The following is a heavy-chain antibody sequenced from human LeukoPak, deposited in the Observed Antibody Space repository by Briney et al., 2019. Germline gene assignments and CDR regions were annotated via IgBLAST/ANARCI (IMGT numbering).Heavy chain of an antibody. J-gene: IGHJ4*02. D-gene: IGHD3-16*02. CDR3: ARSRHVWGSYPPIDY. CDR2: IYYTGNT. Sequence: PSETLSLTCSVSGDTISTSDHYWGWIRQPPGKGLEWIGSIYYTGNTYYNPSLKSRVTISVDTSKNQFSLKLSSVTAADTAVYYCARSRHVWGSYPPIDYWGQGTLVTVSS. V-gene: IGHV4-39*01. CDR1: GDTISTSDHY.